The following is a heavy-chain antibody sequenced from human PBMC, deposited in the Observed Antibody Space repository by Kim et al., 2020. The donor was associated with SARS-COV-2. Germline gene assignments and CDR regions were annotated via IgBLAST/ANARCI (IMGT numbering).Heavy chain of an antibody. J-gene: IGHJ4*02. Sequence: GGSLRLSCAASGFTFSDYYMSWIRQAPGKGLEWVSYISSSGSTIYYADSVKGRFTISRDNAKNSLYLQMNSLIAEDTAVYYCARRSAFVLMVYAIPYFAYWGQGTLVTVSS. V-gene: IGHV3-11*01. CDR2: ISSSGSTI. CDR1: GFTFSDYY. D-gene: IGHD2-8*01. CDR3: ARRSAFVLMVYAIPYFAY.